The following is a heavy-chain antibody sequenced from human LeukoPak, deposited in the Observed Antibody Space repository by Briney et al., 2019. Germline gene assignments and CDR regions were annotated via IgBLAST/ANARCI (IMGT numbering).Heavy chain of an antibody. CDR2: ISSNGGSA. V-gene: IGHV3-64*01. CDR1: GFTFSRYA. J-gene: IGHJ4*02. CDR3: ARDGNNDRSGLYPLDY. D-gene: IGHD3-22*01. Sequence: GGSLRLSCAASGFTFSRYAMHWVRQAPGKGLESVSAISSNGGSAYYANSVKGRFTISRDNSKNTLYLQMGSLRAEDLAVYYCARDGNNDRSGLYPLDYWGQGTLVTVSS.